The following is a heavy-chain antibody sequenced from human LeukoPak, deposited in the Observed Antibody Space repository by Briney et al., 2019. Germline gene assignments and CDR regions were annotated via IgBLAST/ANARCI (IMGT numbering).Heavy chain of an antibody. D-gene: IGHD3-3*01. J-gene: IGHJ3*02. CDR2: IKQDGSEK. Sequence: PAGGSLRLSCAASGFTFSSYWMSWVRQAPGKGLEWVANIKQDGSEKYYVDSVKGRFTISRDNAKNSLYLQMNSLRAEDTAVYYCARDLEGREREENAFDIWGQGTMVTVSS. V-gene: IGHV3-7*03. CDR3: ARDLEGREREENAFDI. CDR1: GFTFSSYW.